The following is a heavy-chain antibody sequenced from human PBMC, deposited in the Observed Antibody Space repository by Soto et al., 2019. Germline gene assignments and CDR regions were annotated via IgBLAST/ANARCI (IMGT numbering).Heavy chain of an antibody. CDR2: ISSSSSYI. V-gene: IGHV3-21*01. CDR1: GFTFSSYS. CDR3: ARDHDIVVVPAANWFDP. J-gene: IGHJ5*02. D-gene: IGHD2-2*01. Sequence: GWSLRLSCAASGFTFSSYSMNWVRQAPGKGLEWVSSISSSSSYIYYADSVKGRFTISRDNAKNSLYLQMNSLRAEDTAVYYCARDHDIVVVPAANWFDPWGQGTLVTVSS.